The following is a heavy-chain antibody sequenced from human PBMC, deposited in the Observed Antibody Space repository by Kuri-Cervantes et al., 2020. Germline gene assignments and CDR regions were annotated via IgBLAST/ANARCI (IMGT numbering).Heavy chain of an antibody. CDR3: ARGRYSYYDILTGGMDV. Sequence: LRLSCTVSGGSVSSGSYYWSWIRQPPGKGLEWIGNIYHSGSTFYNPSLKSRVTISVDRSKNQFSLKLSSLTAADTAVYYCARGRYSYYDILTGGMDVWGQGTTVTVSS. D-gene: IGHD3-9*01. CDR1: GGSVSSGSYY. V-gene: IGHV4-30-2*01. J-gene: IGHJ6*02. CDR2: IYHSGST.